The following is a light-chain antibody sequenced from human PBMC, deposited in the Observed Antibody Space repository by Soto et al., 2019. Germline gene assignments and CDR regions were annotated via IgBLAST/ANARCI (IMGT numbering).Light chain of an antibody. J-gene: IGKJ5*01. CDR2: DAS. CDR3: QQRSNWPIT. Sequence: EIVLTQSPATLSVSPGESATLSCRASQSISSNVAWYQQKPGQAPRLLLYDASSRPTDIPARFSGSGSGTDFTLTISSLEPEDFALYYCQQRSNWPITFGQGTRLEIK. CDR1: QSISSN. V-gene: IGKV3-11*01.